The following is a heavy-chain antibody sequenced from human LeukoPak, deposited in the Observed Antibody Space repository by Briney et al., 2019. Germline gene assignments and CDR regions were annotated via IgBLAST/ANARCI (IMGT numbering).Heavy chain of an antibody. CDR2: INTNTGNP. D-gene: IGHD3-22*01. V-gene: IGHV7-4-1*02. CDR3: ARGGSYYYDSSGYYFDY. J-gene: IGHJ4*02. CDR1: GYTFTSYA. Sequence: ASVKVSCKASGYTFTSYAMNWVRQAPGQGLEWMGWINTNTGNPTYAQGFTGRFVFSLDTSVSTAYLQISSLKAEDTAVYYCARGGSYYYDSSGYYFDYWGQGTLVTVSS.